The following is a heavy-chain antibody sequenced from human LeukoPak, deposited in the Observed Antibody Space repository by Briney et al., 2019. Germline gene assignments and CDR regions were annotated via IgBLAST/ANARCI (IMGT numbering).Heavy chain of an antibody. J-gene: IGHJ4*02. CDR2: IYYSGST. D-gene: IGHD7-27*01. V-gene: IGHV4-59*01. Sequence: SETLSLTCTVSGGSISSYNWSWIRQPPGKGLEWIWYIYYSGSTNYNPSLKSRVTISVDTSKTQFSLKLSSVTAADTAVYYCARGRWGFGYWGQGTLVTVSS. CDR3: ARGRWGFGY. CDR1: GGSISSYN.